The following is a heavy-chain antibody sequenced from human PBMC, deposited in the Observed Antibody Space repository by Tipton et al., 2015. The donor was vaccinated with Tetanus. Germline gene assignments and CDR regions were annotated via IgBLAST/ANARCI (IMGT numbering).Heavy chain of an antibody. CDR1: GFTFSSYA. V-gene: IGHV3-23*01. J-gene: IGHJ6*02. D-gene: IGHD3-10*01. CDR3: ANMVRGVKGYYGMDV. Sequence: GSLRLSCAASGFTFSSYAMSWVRQAPGKGLEWVSAISGSGGSTYYADSVKGRFTISRDNSKNTLYLQMNSLRAEDTAVYYCANMVRGVKGYYGMDVWGQGTTVTVSS. CDR2: ISGSGGST.